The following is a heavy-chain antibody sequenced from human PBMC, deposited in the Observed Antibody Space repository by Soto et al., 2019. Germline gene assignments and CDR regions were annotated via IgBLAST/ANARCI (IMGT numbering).Heavy chain of an antibody. J-gene: IGHJ6*02. CDR1: GGTFSSYA. D-gene: IGHD2-15*01. Sequence: QVQLVQSGAEVKKPGSSVKVSCKASGGTFSSYAISWVRQAPGQGLEWMGGIIPIFGTANYAQKFQGRVTTTADESTSTAYMEVSRLRSEDTAAYYSARHPGGRGYYYGMDVWGQGATVTVSS. V-gene: IGHV1-69*12. CDR3: ARHPGGRGYYYGMDV. CDR2: IIPIFGTA.